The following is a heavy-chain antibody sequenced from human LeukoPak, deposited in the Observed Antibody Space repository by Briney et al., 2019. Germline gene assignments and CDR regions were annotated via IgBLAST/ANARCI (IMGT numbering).Heavy chain of an antibody. V-gene: IGHV3-15*01. Sequence: GGSLRLSCAASGFTFSNAWMSWVRQAPGKGLEWVGRIKSKTDGGTTDYAAPVKGRFTISRDDSKNTLYLQMNSLKTEDTAVYYCTRPHDFWSGYDYWGQGTLVTVSS. D-gene: IGHD3-3*01. CDR1: GFTFSNAW. J-gene: IGHJ4*02. CDR2: IKSKTDGGTT. CDR3: TRPHDFWSGYDY.